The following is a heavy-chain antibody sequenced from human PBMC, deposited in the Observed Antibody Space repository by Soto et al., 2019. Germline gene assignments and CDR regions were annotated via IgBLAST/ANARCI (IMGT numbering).Heavy chain of an antibody. CDR3: ARSYVSGTYAPPPFDT. J-gene: IGHJ4*02. D-gene: IGHD3-10*01. CDR1: GFTFSTYN. CDR2: ISSTSGTI. V-gene: IGHV3-48*02. Sequence: GGSLRLSCAASGFTFSTYNMNWVRQAPGKGLEWVSYISSTSGTIYYADSVKGRFTISRDNAKNSLFLQMNSLRDDDTAVYYCARSYVSGTYAPPPFDTWGQGTLVTVSS.